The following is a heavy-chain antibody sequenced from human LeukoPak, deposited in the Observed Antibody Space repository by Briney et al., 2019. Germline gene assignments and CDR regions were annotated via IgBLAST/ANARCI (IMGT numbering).Heavy chain of an antibody. V-gene: IGHV4-34*01. CDR2: INHSGST. J-gene: IGHJ5*02. CDR3: ARGLVSNSQNFNWFDP. CDR1: GGSFSGYY. D-gene: IGHD4-11*01. Sequence: PSETLSLTCAVYGGSFSGYYWSWIRQPPGKGLEWIGEINHSGSTNYNPSLKSRFTISVDTSKNQFSLKLSSVTAADTAVYYCARGLVSNSQNFNWFDPWGQGTLVTVSS.